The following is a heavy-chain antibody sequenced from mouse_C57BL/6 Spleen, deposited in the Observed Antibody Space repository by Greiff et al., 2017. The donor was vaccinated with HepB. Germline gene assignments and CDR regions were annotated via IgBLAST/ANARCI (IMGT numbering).Heavy chain of an antibody. CDR2: INYDGSST. Sequence: VQLKQSEGGLVQPGSSMKLSCTASGFTFSDYYMAWVRQVPEKGLEWVANINYDGSSTYYLDSLKSRFIISRDNAKNILYLQMSSLKSEDTATYYCARDSSALYYFDYWGQGTTLTVSS. J-gene: IGHJ2*01. V-gene: IGHV5-16*01. CDR1: GFTFSDYY. D-gene: IGHD3-2*02. CDR3: ARDSSALYYFDY.